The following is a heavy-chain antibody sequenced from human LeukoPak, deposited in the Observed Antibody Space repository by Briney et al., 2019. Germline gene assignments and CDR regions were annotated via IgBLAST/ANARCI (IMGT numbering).Heavy chain of an antibody. V-gene: IGHV4-59*01. Sequence: SETLSLTCTVSGGSISSYYWSWTRQPPGKGLEWIGHMFYSGSTNYNPSLKSRVTISLDTSKNQFSLKLSSVTAADTAVYYCAGGLYSNGWYTEWGQGTLVTVSS. CDR2: MFYSGST. CDR1: GGSISSYY. J-gene: IGHJ4*02. CDR3: AGGLYSNGWYTE. D-gene: IGHD6-19*01.